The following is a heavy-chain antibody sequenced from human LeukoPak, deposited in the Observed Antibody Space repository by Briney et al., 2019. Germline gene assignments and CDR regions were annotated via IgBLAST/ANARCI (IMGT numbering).Heavy chain of an antibody. D-gene: IGHD3-22*01. Sequence: APVKVSCKASGNTFNSYDINWVRQATGQGQEWRGWMNPDSGDTGYAPKFQGRVTMTRNAAISTAYMELSSLRSEDTAVYYCARGRTDYYDSSGSFPALGYWGQGTLVTVCS. V-gene: IGHV1-8*01. CDR1: GNTFNSYD. CDR2: MNPDSGDT. CDR3: ARGRTDYYDSSGSFPALGY. J-gene: IGHJ4*02.